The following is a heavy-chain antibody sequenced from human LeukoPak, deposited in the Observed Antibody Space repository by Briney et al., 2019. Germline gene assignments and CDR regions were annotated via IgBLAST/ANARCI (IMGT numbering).Heavy chain of an antibody. J-gene: IGHJ6*03. CDR1: GFTFSSYA. V-gene: IGHV3-23*01. CDR2: ISGSGGST. Sequence: GGSLRLSCAASGFTFSSYAMSWVRQAPGKGLEWVSAISGSGGSTYYADSVKGRFTISRDNSKNTLYLQMNSLRAEDTAVYYCAKDPLSCYYYYYMDVWGKGTTVTVSS. CDR3: AKDPLSCYYYYYMDV.